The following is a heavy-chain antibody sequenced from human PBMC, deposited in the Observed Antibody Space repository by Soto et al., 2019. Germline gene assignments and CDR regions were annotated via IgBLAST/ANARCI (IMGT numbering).Heavy chain of an antibody. CDR1: GFIFSTYA. Sequence: EVQLLESGGGLVQPGGSLRLSCAASGFIFSTYAMTWVRQVPGKGPEWVSAISGSGGNTYYADSVKGRFTISRDNSKNTLYLQMNSLRAEDSAIYYCAKTVTFDRWGQGTLVTVSS. J-gene: IGHJ5*02. CDR3: AKTVTFDR. CDR2: ISGSGGNT. D-gene: IGHD4-17*01. V-gene: IGHV3-23*01.